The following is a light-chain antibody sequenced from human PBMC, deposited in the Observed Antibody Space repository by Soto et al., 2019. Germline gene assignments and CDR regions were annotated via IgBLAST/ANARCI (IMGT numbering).Light chain of an antibody. CDR2: DVT. Sequence: QSALTQPASVSGSPGQSITISCTGTSSDVGGYNYVSWYQQDPGKAPKLMIYDVTNRPSGVSNRFSGSKSGNTASLTISGLQAEDEADYYCTSSTSSITRYVFGGGTKLTVL. J-gene: IGLJ3*02. V-gene: IGLV2-14*01. CDR1: SSDVGGYNY. CDR3: TSSTSSITRYV.